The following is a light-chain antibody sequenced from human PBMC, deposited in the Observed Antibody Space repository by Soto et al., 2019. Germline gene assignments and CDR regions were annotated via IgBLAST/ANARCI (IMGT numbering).Light chain of an antibody. Sequence: EIVLTHYPATLSLSPGERASLSCRASQSVDGYLAWYQQKPGQPPRLLFYDASNRATGIPARFSAFGSGTDFTLTINSLQSEDFAVYYCQRYNNWPLTFGGGTKVDIK. CDR2: DAS. CDR1: QSVDGY. CDR3: QRYNNWPLT. J-gene: IGKJ4*01. V-gene: IGKV3D-15*01.